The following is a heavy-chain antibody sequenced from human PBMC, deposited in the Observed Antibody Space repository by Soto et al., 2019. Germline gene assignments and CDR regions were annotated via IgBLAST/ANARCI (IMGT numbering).Heavy chain of an antibody. CDR2: IWYDGSNK. V-gene: IGHV3-33*01. Sequence: QVQLVESGGGVVQPGRSLRLSCAASGFTFSSYGMHWVRQAPGKGLEWVAVIWYDGSNKYYADSVKGRFTISRDNFKNTLYLQMNSLRAEDTAVYYCARDDGGGTLDYWGQGTLVTVSS. D-gene: IGHD3-16*01. J-gene: IGHJ4*02. CDR1: GFTFSSYG. CDR3: ARDDGGGTLDY.